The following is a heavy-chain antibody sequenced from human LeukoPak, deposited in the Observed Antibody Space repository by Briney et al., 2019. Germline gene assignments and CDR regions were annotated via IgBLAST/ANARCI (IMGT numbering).Heavy chain of an antibody. J-gene: IGHJ2*01. CDR1: GFNFDDYA. Sequence: GRSLRLSCAVSGFNFDDYAMRWVRQAPGRGLEWVSGINWKTGNGIYADSVKGRFTISRDNAKNSLYLQMSSLRAEDTALYYCTRRAAPWQFDFWGRGTLLTVSS. CDR3: TRRAAPWQFDF. D-gene: IGHD6-25*01. CDR2: INWKTGNG. V-gene: IGHV3-9*01.